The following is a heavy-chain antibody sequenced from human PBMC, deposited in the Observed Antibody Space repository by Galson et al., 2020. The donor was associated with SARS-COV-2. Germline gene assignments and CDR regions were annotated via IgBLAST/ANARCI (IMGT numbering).Heavy chain of an antibody. CDR1: GGSISSGDYY. Sequence: ETSETLSLTCTVSGGSISSGDYYWSWIRQPPGKGLGWIGYIYYSGSTYYNPSLKSRVTISVDTSKNQFSLKLSSVTAADTAVYYCARGPMIVVVITTYWYFDLWGRGTLVTVSS. D-gene: IGHD3-22*01. V-gene: IGHV4-30-4*01. CDR2: IYYSGST. CDR3: ARGPMIVVVITTYWYFDL. J-gene: IGHJ2*01.